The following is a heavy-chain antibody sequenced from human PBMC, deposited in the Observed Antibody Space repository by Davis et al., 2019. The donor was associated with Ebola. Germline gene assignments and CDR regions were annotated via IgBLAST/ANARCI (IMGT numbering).Heavy chain of an antibody. CDR2: IYYSGST. V-gene: IGHV4-61*01. Sequence: MPSETLSLTCTVSGGSVSSGYYYWSWVRQPPGKGLEWIGYIYYSGSTNYNPSLKSRVTISVDTSKNQVSLKLTSVTAADTANYYCVGGYNFDYWGQGALVIVSS. D-gene: IGHD5-18*01. CDR3: VGGYNFDY. CDR1: GGSVSSGYYY. J-gene: IGHJ4*02.